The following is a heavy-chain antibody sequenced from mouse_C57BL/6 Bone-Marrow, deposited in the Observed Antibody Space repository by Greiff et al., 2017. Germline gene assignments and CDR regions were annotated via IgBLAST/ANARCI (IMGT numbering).Heavy chain of an antibody. CDR1: GYTFTSYW. Sequence: QVQLQQSGAELVKPGASVKMSCKASGYTFTSYWITWVKQRPGQGLEWIGDIYPGSGSTKYNETFKSKATMTVDTSSSTAYMQLSSLTSEDSAVYYCARWVAFYYGNYVGAMDYWGQGTSVTVSS. J-gene: IGHJ4*01. D-gene: IGHD2-1*01. V-gene: IGHV1-55*01. CDR2: IYPGSGST. CDR3: ARWVAFYYGNYVGAMDY.